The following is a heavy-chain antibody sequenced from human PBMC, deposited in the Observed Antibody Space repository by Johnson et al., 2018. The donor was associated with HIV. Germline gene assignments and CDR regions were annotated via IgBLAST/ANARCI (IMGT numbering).Heavy chain of an antibody. D-gene: IGHD1-26*01. CDR2: ISGSGGST. V-gene: IGHV3-23*04. CDR1: GFTFSSYA. Sequence: VQLVESGGGLVQPGGSLRLSCAASGFTFSSYAMSWVRQAPGKGLEWVSAISGSGGSTYYADSVKGPFPISRDNAKNSLYLQMNSLRAEDTAVYYCARWSTEGSDAFDSWGQGTMVTVSS. J-gene: IGHJ3*02. CDR3: ARWSTEGSDAFDS.